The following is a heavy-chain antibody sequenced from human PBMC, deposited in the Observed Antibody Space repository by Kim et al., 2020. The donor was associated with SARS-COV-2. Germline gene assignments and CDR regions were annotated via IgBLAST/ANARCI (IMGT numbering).Heavy chain of an antibody. Sequence: TTESAASVKGRFTISRDDSKSIAYLQMNSLKTEDTAVYYCTRGWRSPGDYWGQGTLVTVSS. J-gene: IGHJ4*02. CDR2: TT. V-gene: IGHV3-49*02. D-gene: IGHD1-26*01. CDR3: TRGWRSPGDY.